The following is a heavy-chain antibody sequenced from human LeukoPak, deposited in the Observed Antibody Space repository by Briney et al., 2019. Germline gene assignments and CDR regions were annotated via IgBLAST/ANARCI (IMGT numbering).Heavy chain of an antibody. CDR3: ASGVASYYYGSGSYPADY. J-gene: IGHJ4*02. CDR1: GFTFSDYY. CDR2: ISSSGSTI. D-gene: IGHD3-10*01. Sequence: KTGGSLRVSCAASGFTFSDYYMSWIRQAPGKGLEWVSYISSSGSTIYYADSVKGRFTISRDNAKNSLYLQMNSLRAEDTAVYYCASGVASYYYGSGSYPADYWGQGTLVTVSP. V-gene: IGHV3-11*04.